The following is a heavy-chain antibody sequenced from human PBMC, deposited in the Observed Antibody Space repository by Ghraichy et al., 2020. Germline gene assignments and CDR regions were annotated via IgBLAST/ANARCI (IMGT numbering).Heavy chain of an antibody. CDR2: IYSGGST. V-gene: IGHV3-53*01. Sequence: GGSLRLSCAASGFTVSSNYMSWVRQAPGKGLEWVSVIYSGGSTYYADSVKGRFTISRDNSKNTLYLQMNSLRAEDTAVYYCARGGRGSGWYFDYWGQGTLVTVSS. CDR1: GFTVSSNY. CDR3: ARGGRGSGWYFDY. J-gene: IGHJ4*02. D-gene: IGHD6-19*01.